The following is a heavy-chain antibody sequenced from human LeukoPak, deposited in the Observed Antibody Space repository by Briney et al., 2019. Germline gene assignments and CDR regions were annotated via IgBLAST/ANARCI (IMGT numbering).Heavy chain of an antibody. CDR3: ASADIVVVPAVRRFDP. V-gene: IGHV1-2*02. D-gene: IGHD2-2*01. J-gene: IGHJ5*02. CDR2: INPNSGGT. Sequence: ASVKVSCKASGYTFTGYYMHWVRQAPGQGLEWMGWINPNSGGTNYAQKFQGRVTMTRDTSISAAYMGLSRLRSDDTAVYYCASADIVVVPAVRRFDPWGQGTLVTVSS. CDR1: GYTFTGYY.